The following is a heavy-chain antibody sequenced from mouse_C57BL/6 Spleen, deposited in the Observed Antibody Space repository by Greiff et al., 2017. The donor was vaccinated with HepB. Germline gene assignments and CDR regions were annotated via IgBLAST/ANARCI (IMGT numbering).Heavy chain of an antibody. CDR2: IDPSDSET. Sequence: QVQLQQPGAELVRPGSSVKLSCKASGYTFTSYWMHWVKQRPIQGLEWIGNIDPSDSETHYNQKFKDKATLTVDKSSSTAYMQLSSLTSEDSAVYYCARITLRGAMDYWGQGTSVTVSS. D-gene: IGHD1-1*01. CDR3: ARITLRGAMDY. J-gene: IGHJ4*01. CDR1: GYTFTSYW. V-gene: IGHV1-52*01.